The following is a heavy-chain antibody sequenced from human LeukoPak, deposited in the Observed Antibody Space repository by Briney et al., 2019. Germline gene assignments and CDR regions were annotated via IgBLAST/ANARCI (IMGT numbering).Heavy chain of an antibody. CDR3: ARDAPIVVVPSYYFDY. Sequence: GGSLILSCAAAGVTISSCWMSWFRRAPGKGLEWVTNIKQDGSEKYYVDSVKGRFTISRDNAMNSLYLQMNSLRAEDTAVYYCARDAPIVVVPSYYFDYWGQGTLVTVSS. CDR1: GVTISSCW. V-gene: IGHV3-7*01. J-gene: IGHJ4*02. CDR2: IKQDGSEK. D-gene: IGHD3-22*01.